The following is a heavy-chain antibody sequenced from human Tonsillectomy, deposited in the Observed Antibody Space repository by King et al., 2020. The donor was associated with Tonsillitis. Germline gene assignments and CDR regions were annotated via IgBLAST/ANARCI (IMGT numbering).Heavy chain of an antibody. CDR2: ISGSGVYT. CDR1: GFTFSSYA. J-gene: IGHJ6*02. V-gene: IGHV3-23*04. D-gene: IGHD2-15*01. Sequence: VQLVESGGGLVQPGGSLRLSCAASGFTFSSYAMTWVRQAPGKGLEWVSAISGSGVYTYYADSVKGRFTISRYNSKNTVYLQMNSLRAADMAVYYCARGGLYSYGLDVWGQGTTVTVSS. CDR3: ARGGLYSYGLDV.